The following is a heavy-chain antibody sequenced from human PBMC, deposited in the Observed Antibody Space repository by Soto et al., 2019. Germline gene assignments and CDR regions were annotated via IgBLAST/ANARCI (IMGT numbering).Heavy chain of an antibody. CDR2: IKQDGSEE. CDR3: ARDDFYSSDV. D-gene: IGHD3-3*01. Sequence: GGSLRLSCAASGFTFRSYWMSWVRQAPGKGLEWVANIKQDGSEEYYVDSVKGRFTISRDNAKNSLYLQMNSLRAEDTAVYYCARDDFYSSDVWGQGTTVTVSS. V-gene: IGHV3-7*05. J-gene: IGHJ6*02. CDR1: GFTFRSYW.